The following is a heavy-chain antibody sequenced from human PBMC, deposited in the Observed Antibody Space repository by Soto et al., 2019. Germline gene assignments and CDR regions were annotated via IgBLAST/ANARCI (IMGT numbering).Heavy chain of an antibody. D-gene: IGHD2-2*02. CDR1: GDSVSTSS. CDR2: VYVRGGT. J-gene: IGHJ3*01. CDR3: ARDGYCSRDTCYTDGLDL. Sequence: QVQLQESGPELVKPSETLSLVCSVSGDSVSTSSWSWIRQPAGKGLEWIGRVYVRGGTRYNPHLKGRVTVSLDTSKNQVSLRLTSVTAADTASYFCARDGYCSRDTCYTDGLDLWGQGTVVTVSS. V-gene: IGHV4-4*07.